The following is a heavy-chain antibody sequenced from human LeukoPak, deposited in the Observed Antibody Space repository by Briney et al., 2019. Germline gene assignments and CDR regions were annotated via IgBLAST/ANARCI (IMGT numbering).Heavy chain of an antibody. Sequence: SETLSLTCAVYGGSFSGYYWSWIRQPPGKGLEWIGEINHSGSTNYNPSLKSRVTISVDTSKNQFSPKLSSVTTADTAVYYCARGREWIQLWGDFDYWGQGTLVTVSS. CDR3: ARGREWIQLWGDFDY. CDR1: GGSFSGYY. CDR2: INHSGST. V-gene: IGHV4-34*01. D-gene: IGHD5-18*01. J-gene: IGHJ4*02.